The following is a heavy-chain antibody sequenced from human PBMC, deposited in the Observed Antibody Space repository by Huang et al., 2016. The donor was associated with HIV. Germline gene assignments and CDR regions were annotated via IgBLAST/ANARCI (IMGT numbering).Heavy chain of an antibody. D-gene: IGHD2-21*01. V-gene: IGHV1-3*01. Sequence: QVQLVQSGAEVKKPGASVKVSCKASGYSFTTYALHWVRQAPGHRLEWMGLINPGNGNTNYSQKFQGRGTITRDTSASTVYMEVSSLTFEDTAVYYCAREFVIFGAPLWPAYWGQGTLISVSS. CDR3: AREFVIFGAPLWPAY. J-gene: IGHJ4*02. CDR2: INPGNGNT. CDR1: GYSFTTYA.